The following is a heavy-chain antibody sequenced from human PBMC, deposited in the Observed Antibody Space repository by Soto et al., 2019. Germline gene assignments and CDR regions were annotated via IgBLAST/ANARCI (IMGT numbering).Heavy chain of an antibody. CDR1: GYTFTSYG. CDR3: ARDRGVYCSGGSCTLDY. V-gene: IGHV1-18*01. J-gene: IGHJ4*02. D-gene: IGHD2-15*01. Sequence: QVQLVQSGAEVKKPGASVKVSCKASGYTFTSYGISWVRQAPGQGLEWMGWISAYNGNTNYAQKPPGRVTMTTDTSTSTAYMELRSLRSGDTAVYYCARDRGVYCSGGSCTLDYWGQGTLVTVSS. CDR2: ISAYNGNT.